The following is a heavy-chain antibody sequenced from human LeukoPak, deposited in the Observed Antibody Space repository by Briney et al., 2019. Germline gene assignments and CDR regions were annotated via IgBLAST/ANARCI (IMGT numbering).Heavy chain of an antibody. Sequence: PGGSLRLSRAASGFTFSTYWMHWVRQAPGKGLVWVSRINSDGSSTSYADSVKGRFTISRDNAKNTLYLQMNSLRAEDTAVYYCARPPEGSSGHWYFDLWGRGTLVTVSS. D-gene: IGHD6-19*01. V-gene: IGHV3-74*01. CDR1: GFTFSTYW. CDR2: INSDGSST. CDR3: ARPPEGSSGHWYFDL. J-gene: IGHJ2*01.